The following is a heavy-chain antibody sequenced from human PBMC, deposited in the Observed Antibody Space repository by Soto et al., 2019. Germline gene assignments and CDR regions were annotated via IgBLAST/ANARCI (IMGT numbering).Heavy chain of an antibody. J-gene: IGHJ6*02. D-gene: IGHD6-6*01. Sequence: QVQLVESGGGVVQPGRSLRLSCAASGFTFSSYGMHWVRQAPGKGLEWVAVISYDGSNKYYADSVKGRFTISRDNSKNTLYLQVNRLRAEDTAVYYCAKDGIYSSSGHYYYGMDVWGQGTTVTVSS. CDR2: ISYDGSNK. CDR1: GFTFSSYG. CDR3: AKDGIYSSSGHYYYGMDV. V-gene: IGHV3-30*18.